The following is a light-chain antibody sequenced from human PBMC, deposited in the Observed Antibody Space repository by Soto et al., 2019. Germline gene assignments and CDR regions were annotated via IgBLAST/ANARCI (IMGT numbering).Light chain of an antibody. CDR2: DTS. CDR1: QSLANSF. Sequence: EIVMTHSPATLSLSPGERATLSCMASQSLANSFIAWYQQKPGQAPRLLIYDTSSRASGIPDRFSGSGSGTDFTLTISRLETEDFAVFYCQQYGTSEIIFGQGTRLEIK. V-gene: IGKV3-20*01. J-gene: IGKJ5*01. CDR3: QQYGTSEII.